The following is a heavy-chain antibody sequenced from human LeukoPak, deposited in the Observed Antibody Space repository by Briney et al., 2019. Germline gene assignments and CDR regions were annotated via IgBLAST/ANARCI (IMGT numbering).Heavy chain of an antibody. J-gene: IGHJ5*02. CDR1: GGSFSGYY. Sequence: SETLSLTCAVYGGSFSGYYWSWIRQPPGKGLEWSWEINHSGSTNYNPSLKSRGTISVDTSKHQFTLKLSSVTATATAVSYCARGRNRHYLYSSSSTWFDPWGQGTLVTVSS. D-gene: IGHD6-13*01. CDR3: ARGRNRHYLYSSSSTWFDP. V-gene: IGHV4-34*01. CDR2: INHSGST.